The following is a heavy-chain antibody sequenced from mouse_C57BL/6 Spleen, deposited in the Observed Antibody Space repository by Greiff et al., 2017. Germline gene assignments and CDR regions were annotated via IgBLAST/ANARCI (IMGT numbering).Heavy chain of an antibody. V-gene: IGHV5-17*01. D-gene: IGHD1-1*01. CDR2: ISSGSSTI. Sequence: EVKLEESGGGLVKPGGSLKLSCAASGFTFSDYGMHWVRQAPEKGLEWVAYISSGSSTIYYADTVKGRFTISRDNAKNTLFLQMTSLRSEDTAMYYCAKLGYGSSPFAYWGQGTLVTVSA. J-gene: IGHJ3*01. CDR3: AKLGYGSSPFAY. CDR1: GFTFSDYG.